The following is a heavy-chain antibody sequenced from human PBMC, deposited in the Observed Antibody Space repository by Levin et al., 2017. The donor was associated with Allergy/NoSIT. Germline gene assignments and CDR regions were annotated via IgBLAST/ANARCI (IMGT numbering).Heavy chain of an antibody. CDR1: GFTFSSYA. J-gene: IGHJ6*03. CDR2: ISYDGSNK. CDR3: ARDSKGVYYYYYYYMDV. D-gene: IGHD3-16*01. V-gene: IGHV3-30-3*01. Sequence: GESLKISCAASGFTFSSYAMHWVRQAPGKGLEWVAVISYDGSNKYYADSVKGRFTISRDNSKNTLYLQMNSLRAEDTAVYYCARDSKGVYYYYYYYMDVWGKGTTVTVSS.